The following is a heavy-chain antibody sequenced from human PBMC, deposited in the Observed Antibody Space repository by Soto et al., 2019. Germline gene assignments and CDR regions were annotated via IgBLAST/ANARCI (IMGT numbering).Heavy chain of an antibody. CDR1: GLSLISARMG. D-gene: IGHD6-6*01. CDR2: IFSNDEK. Sequence: DTLPLTYTFCGLSLISARMGLKSISTTDANLMEWLAHIFSNDEKSYSTSLKSRLTISKDTSKSQVVLTMTNMEPVDTATYYCARVIAARVRPYYSYYYGMDVWGQGTTVTGSS. CDR3: ARVIAARVRPYYSYYYGMDV. J-gene: IGHJ6*01. V-gene: IGHV2-26*01.